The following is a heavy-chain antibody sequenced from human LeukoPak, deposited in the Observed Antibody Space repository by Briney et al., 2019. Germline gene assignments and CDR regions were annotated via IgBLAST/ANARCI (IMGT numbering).Heavy chain of an antibody. CDR2: IYYSGST. D-gene: IGHD3-22*01. J-gene: IGHJ5*02. CDR3: ARAKRYRYYDSSGYSSESDWFDP. V-gene: IGHV4-39*07. Sequence: PSETLSLTCTVSGGSISSSSYYWGWIRQPPGKGLEWIGSIYYSGSTYYNPSLKSRVTMSVDTSKNQFSLKLSSVTAADTAVYYCARAKRYRYYDSSGYSSESDWFDPWGQGTLVTVSS. CDR1: GGSISSSSYY.